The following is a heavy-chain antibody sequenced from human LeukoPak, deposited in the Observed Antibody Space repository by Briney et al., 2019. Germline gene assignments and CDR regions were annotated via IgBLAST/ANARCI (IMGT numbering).Heavy chain of an antibody. D-gene: IGHD6-13*01. J-gene: IGHJ5*02. Sequence: GGSLRLSCVASGFPFSSYWMTWVRQAPGKGLEWVANIKQDGSKKSYVDSVKGRFTISRDNSKNTLYLQMNSLRAEDTAVYYCAKALAAGTGAWFDPWGQGTLVTVSS. CDR2: IKQDGSKK. CDR3: AKALAAGTGAWFDP. V-gene: IGHV3-7*03. CDR1: GFPFSSYW.